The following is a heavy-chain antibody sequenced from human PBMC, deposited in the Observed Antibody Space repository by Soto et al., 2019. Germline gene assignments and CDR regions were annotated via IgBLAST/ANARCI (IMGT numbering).Heavy chain of an antibody. CDR2: IYYSGST. J-gene: IGHJ4*02. V-gene: IGHV4-59*01. D-gene: IGHD5-18*01. CDR1: GGSISSYY. Sequence: SETLSLTCTVSGGSISSYYWSWIRQPPGKGLEWIGYIYYSGSTNYNPSLKSRVTISVDTSKNQFSLKLSSVTAADTAVYYCAGLGAGGTAMVNWGQGTLVTVSS. CDR3: AGLGAGGTAMVN.